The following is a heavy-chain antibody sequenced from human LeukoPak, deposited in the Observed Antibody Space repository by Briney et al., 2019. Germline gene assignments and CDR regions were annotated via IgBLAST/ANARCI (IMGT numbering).Heavy chain of an antibody. CDR2: IYHSVTT. CDR1: GYSISSGYY. CDR3: ARELSGSSSGAPFNY. D-gene: IGHD6-19*01. Sequence: SETLSLTCTVSGYSISSGYYWGWIRQTPGKGLEWIGSIYHSVTTYYNPSLRSRVTISVETSKNQFSLRRSSVTAAHTAIYYCARELSGSSSGAPFNYWGQGTLVTVSS. V-gene: IGHV4-38-2*02. J-gene: IGHJ4*02.